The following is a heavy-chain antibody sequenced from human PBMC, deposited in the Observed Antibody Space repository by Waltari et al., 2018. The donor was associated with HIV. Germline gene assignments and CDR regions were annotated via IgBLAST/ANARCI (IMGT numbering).Heavy chain of an antibody. CDR3: ARRVVPGSTLDP. D-gene: IGHD2-15*01. CDR2: IYSGGNT. Sequence: QLQLQESGPGLVKPSETQSLTCTVSGGSITSSSYFWAWIRQPPGKGLEWIGNIYSGGNTYYNPSLQSRVTMSVDRSNSQFSLRLSSVTAADTGVYYCARRVVPGSTLDPWGPGALVTVSS. V-gene: IGHV4-39*01. J-gene: IGHJ5*02. CDR1: GGSITSSSYF.